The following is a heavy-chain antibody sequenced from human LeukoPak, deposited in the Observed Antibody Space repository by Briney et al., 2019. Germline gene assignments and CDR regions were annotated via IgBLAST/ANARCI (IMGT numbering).Heavy chain of an antibody. J-gene: IGHJ4*02. CDR3: VRNWDY. D-gene: IGHD1-1*01. Sequence: PPETLSLTCSVSGDFITNRYWSWVRRSAGKGLEWIGRISTRGNTNYNPSLKSRVTMSVDTSNKHFSLKLTSVTAADTAVYYCVRNWDYWGQGTIVTVSS. V-gene: IGHV4-4*07. CDR1: GDFITNRY. CDR2: ISTRGNT.